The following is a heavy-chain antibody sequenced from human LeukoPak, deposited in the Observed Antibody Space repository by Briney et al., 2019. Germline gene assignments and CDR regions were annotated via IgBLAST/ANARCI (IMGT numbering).Heavy chain of an antibody. Sequence: GGSLRLSCAASGFTFSSYAMHWVRQAPGKGLEWVSVISGGGDITYYRDSAKGRFTISRDNSKNTVYLQMNSLRAEDTAVYYCGREVPAVDYWGQGTLVTVSS. V-gene: IGHV3-23*01. J-gene: IGHJ4*02. CDR3: GREVPAVDY. CDR2: ISGGGDIT. D-gene: IGHD2-2*01. CDR1: GFTFSSYA.